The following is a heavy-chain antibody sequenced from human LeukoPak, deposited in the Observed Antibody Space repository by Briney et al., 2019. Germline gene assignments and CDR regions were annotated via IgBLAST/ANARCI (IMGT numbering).Heavy chain of an antibody. D-gene: IGHD5-12*01. CDR2: IYYSGST. V-gene: IGHV4-39*07. Sequence: PSETLSLTCTVSGGSISSSSYYWGWIRQPPGKGLEWIGSIYYSGSTYYNPSLKSRVTISVDTSKNQFSLKLSSVTAADTAVYYCARSGVARHYMDVWGKGTTVTVSS. CDR3: ARSGVARHYMDV. J-gene: IGHJ6*03. CDR1: GGSISSSSYY.